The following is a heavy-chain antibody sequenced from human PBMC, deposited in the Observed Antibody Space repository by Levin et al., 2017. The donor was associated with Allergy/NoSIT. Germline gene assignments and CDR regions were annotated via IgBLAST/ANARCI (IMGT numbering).Heavy chain of an antibody. CDR2: ISGSGGST. CDR3: AKEVSIQPAIPGWLLTGGGFDS. V-gene: IGHV3-23*01. Sequence: GGSLRLSCVASGFSFSTYAMSWVRQAPGKGLEWVSIISGSGGSTFYADSVKGQFTISRDNSKNTVYLQMNSLRAEDTAVYFCAKEVSIQPAIPGWLLTGGGFDSWGQGTLVTVSS. D-gene: IGHD7-27*01. J-gene: IGHJ4*02. CDR1: GFSFSTYA.